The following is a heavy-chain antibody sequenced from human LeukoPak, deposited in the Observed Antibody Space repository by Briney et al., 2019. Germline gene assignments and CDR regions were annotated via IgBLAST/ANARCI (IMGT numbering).Heavy chain of an antibody. CDR2: ISGSGGST. V-gene: IGHV3-23*01. Sequence: GGSLRLSCAASGFTFSSYAMSWVRQAPGKGLEWVSAISGSGGSTYYADSVKGRFTISRDNSKNTLYLQMNSPRAEDTAVYYCARVADMGYCSGGSCPTPDYWGQGTLVTVSS. D-gene: IGHD2-15*01. J-gene: IGHJ4*02. CDR1: GFTFSSYA. CDR3: ARVADMGYCSGGSCPTPDY.